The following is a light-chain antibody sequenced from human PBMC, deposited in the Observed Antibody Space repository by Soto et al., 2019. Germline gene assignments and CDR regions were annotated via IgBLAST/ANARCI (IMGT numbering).Light chain of an antibody. V-gene: IGKV3-20*01. CDR1: QSVSSNK. J-gene: IGKJ4*01. CDR3: QQYGSSPLT. Sequence: LTQAPATVSLSRGDRATLPCRASQSVSSNKLAWYQQKPGQAPRLLIYGASSRATGIPDRFSGSGSGTDFTLTISRLESEDFAVYHCQQYGSSPLTLGGGTKVDIK. CDR2: GAS.